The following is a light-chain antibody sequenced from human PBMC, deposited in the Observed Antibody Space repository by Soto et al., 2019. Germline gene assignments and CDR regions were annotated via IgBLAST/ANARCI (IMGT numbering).Light chain of an antibody. V-gene: IGLV2-14*01. J-gene: IGLJ1*01. CDR3: NSYTSSSTV. Sequence: QSVLTQPASVSGSPGQSITISRTGTSSDVGGYNYVSWYQQHPGKAPKLMIYEVSNRPSGVSNRFSGSKSGNTASLTISGLQAEDEADYYCNSYTSSSTVFGTGTKLTVL. CDR2: EVS. CDR1: SSDVGGYNY.